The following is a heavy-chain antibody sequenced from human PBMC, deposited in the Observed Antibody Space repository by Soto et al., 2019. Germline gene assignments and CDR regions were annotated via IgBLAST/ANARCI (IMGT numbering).Heavy chain of an antibody. CDR3: ARDRIAVAGRYDDLHDYYYYGMDV. CDR2: ISYDGSNK. Sequence: QVQLVESGGGVVQPGRSLRLSCAASGFTFSSYAMHWVRQAPGKGLEWVAVISYDGSNKYYADSVKGRFTISRDNSKNTLYLQMNSLRAEDTAVYYCARDRIAVAGRYDDLHDYYYYGMDVWGQGTTVTVSS. D-gene: IGHD6-19*01. CDR1: GFTFSSYA. J-gene: IGHJ6*02. V-gene: IGHV3-30-3*01.